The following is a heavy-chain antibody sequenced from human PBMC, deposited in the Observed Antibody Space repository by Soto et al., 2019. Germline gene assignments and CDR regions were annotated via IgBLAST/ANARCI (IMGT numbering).Heavy chain of an antibody. J-gene: IGHJ4*02. CDR3: ARIRSGYSSGWYGLRLDY. D-gene: IGHD6-19*01. CDR2: IFSNDEK. V-gene: IGHV2-26*01. Sequence: QVTLKESGPVLVKPTETLTLTCTVSGFSLSNARMGVSWICQPPGKALEWLAHIFSNDEKSYSTSLKSRLTISKDTSKSQVVLTMTNMDPVDTATYYCARIRSGYSSGWYGLRLDYWGQGTLVTVSS. CDR1: GFSLSNARMG.